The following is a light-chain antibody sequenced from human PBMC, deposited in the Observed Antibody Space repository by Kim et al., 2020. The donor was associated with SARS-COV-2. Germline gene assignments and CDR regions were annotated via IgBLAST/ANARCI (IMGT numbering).Light chain of an antibody. CDR2: ATS. Sequence: DIQMTQSPSSLSASVGDRVTITCRASQGVNNYLAWFQQKPGEAPKSLIYATSNLRSGVPSRFSGSGSGTHFTLTISSLQPEDFATYYCQHYNSYPLTFGGGTKLE. V-gene: IGKV1-16*01. J-gene: IGKJ4*01. CDR1: QGVNNY. CDR3: QHYNSYPLT.